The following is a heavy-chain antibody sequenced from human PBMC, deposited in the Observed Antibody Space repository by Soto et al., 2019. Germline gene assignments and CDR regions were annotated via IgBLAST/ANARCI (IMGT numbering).Heavy chain of an antibody. CDR3: ARDGFRRWYPDY. Sequence: GASVKVSCKASGYTFTSYAMHWVRQAPGQRLEWMGWINAGNGNTKYSQKFQGRVTITRDTSASTAYMELSSLRSEDTAVYYCARDGFRRWYPDYWGQGTLVTVSS. CDR2: INAGNGNT. D-gene: IGHD6-13*01. V-gene: IGHV1-3*01. CDR1: GYTFTSYA. J-gene: IGHJ4*02.